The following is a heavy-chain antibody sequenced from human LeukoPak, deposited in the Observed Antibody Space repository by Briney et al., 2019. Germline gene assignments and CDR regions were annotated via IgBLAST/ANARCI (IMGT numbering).Heavy chain of an antibody. CDR3: ARNDSSGYFHY. Sequence: SETLSLTCAVSDSSISSGDYWGWIRQPPGKGLEWIGSVYYSGSTHYSPSLKNRVTISVDTSKNQFSLKLRSVTAADTALYYCARNDSSGYFHYWGQGTLVTVSS. J-gene: IGHJ4*02. D-gene: IGHD3-22*01. V-gene: IGHV4-38-2*01. CDR1: DSSISSGDY. CDR2: VYYSGST.